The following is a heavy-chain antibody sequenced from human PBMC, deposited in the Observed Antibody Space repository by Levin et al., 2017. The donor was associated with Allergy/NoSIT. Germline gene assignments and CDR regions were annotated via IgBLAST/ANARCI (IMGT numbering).Heavy chain of an antibody. CDR3: ARNRLVPAAIEEGRGYYYGMDV. J-gene: IGHJ6*02. CDR2: MNPNSGNT. CDR1: GYTFTSYD. Sequence: PMASVKVSCKASGYTFTSYDINWVRQATGQGLEWMGWMNPNSGNTGYAQKFQGRVTMTRNTSISTAYMELSSLRSEDTAVYYCARNRLVPAAIEEGRGYYYGMDVWGQGTTVTVSS. D-gene: IGHD2-2*02. V-gene: IGHV1-8*01.